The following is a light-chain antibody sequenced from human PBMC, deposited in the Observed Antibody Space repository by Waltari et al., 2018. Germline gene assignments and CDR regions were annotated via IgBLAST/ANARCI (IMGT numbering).Light chain of an antibody. CDR1: SSDVGGYDY. V-gene: IGLV2-14*03. CDR2: DVR. Sequence: QSALTQPASVSGSPGQSITIFCTGTSSDVGGYDYVSWYQQHPGKAPKLRIYDVRTRTSVVSKRFSGSKSGNTASLTISGLQAEDEADYYCGSYTSSSTLVFGTGTKVTVL. J-gene: IGLJ1*01. CDR3: GSYTSSSTLV.